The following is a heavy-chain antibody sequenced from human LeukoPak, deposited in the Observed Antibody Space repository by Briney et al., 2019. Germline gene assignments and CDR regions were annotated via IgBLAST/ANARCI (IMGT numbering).Heavy chain of an antibody. D-gene: IGHD1-26*01. V-gene: IGHV4-61*01. Sequence: SETLSLTCTVSGGSVSSGSYYWSWIRQPPGKGLEWTGYVYYSGSTNYNPSLKSRVTISVDTSKNQFSLKLTSVTAADTAVYYCARGDSGSFSQFDCWGQGTLVTVSS. CDR3: ARGDSGSFSQFDC. CDR1: GGSVSSGSYY. CDR2: VYYSGST. J-gene: IGHJ4*02.